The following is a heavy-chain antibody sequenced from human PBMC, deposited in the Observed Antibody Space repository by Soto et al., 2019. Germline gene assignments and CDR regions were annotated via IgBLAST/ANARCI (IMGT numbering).Heavy chain of an antibody. J-gene: IGHJ6*02. Sequence: PGESLKISCKGSGYSFTSYWISWVRQMPGKGLEWMGRIDPSDSYTNYSPSFQGHVTISADKSISTPSLQRRSLKASDTAMYYCAGLALSRDCCYGMEVWGQGTRVTVSS. D-gene: IGHD2-2*01. V-gene: IGHV5-10-1*01. CDR3: AGLALSRDCCYGMEV. CDR2: IDPSDSYT. CDR1: GYSFTSYW.